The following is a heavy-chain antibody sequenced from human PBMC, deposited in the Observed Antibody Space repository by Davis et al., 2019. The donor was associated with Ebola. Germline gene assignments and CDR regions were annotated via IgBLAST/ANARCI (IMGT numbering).Heavy chain of an antibody. CDR1: GFPFHSSG. CDR2: IWYDGSNK. CDR3: ARVAMTTTFNYYYYYMDV. J-gene: IGHJ6*03. V-gene: IGHV3-33*01. Sequence: SLKISCAASGFPFHSSGMHWVRPAPGQGLEWVAGIWYDGSNKYYADSVKGRFTISRDNSKNTLYLQMNSLRAEDTAVYYCARVAMTTTFNYYYYYMDVWGKGTTVTVSS. D-gene: IGHD4-17*01.